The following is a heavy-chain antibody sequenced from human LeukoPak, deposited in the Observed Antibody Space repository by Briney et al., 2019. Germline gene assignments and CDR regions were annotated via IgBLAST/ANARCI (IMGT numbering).Heavy chain of an antibody. D-gene: IGHD6-13*01. Sequence: PSETLSLTCTVSGDSVSNGNYYWSWLRQPPGKALEWIGYIYYTGKTYYNPSLKSRVTISVDTSKNQFSLKLSSVTAADTAVYYCARVGEYSSSWSPSTYYYYGMDVWGQGTTVTVSS. CDR2: IYYTGKT. J-gene: IGHJ6*02. CDR3: ARVGEYSSSWSPSTYYYYGMDV. V-gene: IGHV4-61*01. CDR1: GDSVSNGNYY.